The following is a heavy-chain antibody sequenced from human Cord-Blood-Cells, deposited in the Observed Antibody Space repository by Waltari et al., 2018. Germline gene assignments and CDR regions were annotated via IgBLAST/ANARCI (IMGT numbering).Heavy chain of an antibody. J-gene: IGHJ2*01. CDR3: ASAPIFNWGYWYFDL. CDR2: IIPIFGTA. D-gene: IGHD7-27*01. CDR1: GGHLRSSA. V-gene: IGHV1-69*06. Sequence: QVQLVQSGAAVKKPGSSVKVSCKASGGHLRSSAVSWVRQAPGQGLEGMGGIIPIFGTANYAQKCQGRVTITADKSTSTAYMELSSLRSEDTAVYYCASAPIFNWGYWYFDLWGRGTLVTVSS.